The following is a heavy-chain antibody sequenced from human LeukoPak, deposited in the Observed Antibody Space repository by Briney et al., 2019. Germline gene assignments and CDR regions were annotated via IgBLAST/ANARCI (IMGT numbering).Heavy chain of an antibody. D-gene: IGHD2-2*01. CDR1: GGSISIGGYY. CDR3: ASLSGSTSWNWFDP. J-gene: IGHJ5*02. CDR2: IYYSGST. Sequence: PSETLSLTCTVFGGSISIGGYYWSWIRQHPGKGLEWIGYIYYSGSTYYNPSLKSRVTISVDTSKNQFSLKLSSVTAADTAVYYCASLSGSTSWNWFDPWGQGTLVTVSS. V-gene: IGHV4-31*03.